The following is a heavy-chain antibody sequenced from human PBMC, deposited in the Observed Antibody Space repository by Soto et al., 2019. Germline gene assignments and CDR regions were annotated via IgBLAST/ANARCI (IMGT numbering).Heavy chain of an antibody. CDR3: ARGPGGGFVDY. J-gene: IGHJ4*02. V-gene: IGHV3-53*04. Sequence: EVQLVESGGGLVQPGGSLRLSCAASGFTVSSNYMSWVRQAPGKGLEWVSVIYSGGSTYYADSVKGRFTISRHNSKNTLYLQVNSLRAEDTVVYYCARGPGGGFVDYWGQGTLVTVSS. CDR1: GFTVSSNY. CDR2: IYSGGST. D-gene: IGHD2-15*01.